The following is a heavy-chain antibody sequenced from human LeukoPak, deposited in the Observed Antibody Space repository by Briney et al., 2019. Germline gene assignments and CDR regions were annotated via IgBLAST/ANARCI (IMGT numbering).Heavy chain of an antibody. Sequence: ASVKVSCKASGYTLTGYYMHWVRQAPGQELEWMGWINPNSGGTNYAQKFQGRVTMTRDTSISTAHMELSRLRSDDTAVYYCARLARAWVVDVPWDYWGQGTLVTVSS. V-gene: IGHV1-2*02. D-gene: IGHD2-15*01. J-gene: IGHJ4*02. CDR2: INPNSGGT. CDR1: GYTLTGYY. CDR3: ARLARAWVVDVPWDY.